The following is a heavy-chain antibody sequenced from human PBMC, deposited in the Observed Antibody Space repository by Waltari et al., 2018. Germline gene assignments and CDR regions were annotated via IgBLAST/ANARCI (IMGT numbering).Heavy chain of an antibody. Sequence: QLQLQESGPGLVKPSETLFLTCTVSGGSISSSSYYWGWIRQPPGKGPEWIGSIYYSGSTYCSPSVKCRVPMSVATSQTQFALTLCSVTAAATAVFYWASARGVSSGYYSRCFDPWGQGTLVTVSS. CDR3: ASARGVSSGYYSRCFDP. CDR2: IYYSGST. D-gene: IGHD3-22*01. V-gene: IGHV4-39*07. CDR1: GGSISSSSYY. J-gene: IGHJ5*02.